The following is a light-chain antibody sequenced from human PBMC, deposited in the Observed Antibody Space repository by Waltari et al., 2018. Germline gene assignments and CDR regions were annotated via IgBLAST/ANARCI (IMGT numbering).Light chain of an antibody. Sequence: QSVLTQSPSTSGTPGQTVTIFCSGSGSNIGARTVNWYQQLPGTAPKLLIYSNNPRPSGVPDRFSASKSGSSASLAISRLQSEDEADYYCAAWDDTLNGVLFGGGTKLTVL. J-gene: IGLJ2*01. V-gene: IGLV1-44*01. CDR1: GSNIGART. CDR2: SNN. CDR3: AAWDDTLNGVL.